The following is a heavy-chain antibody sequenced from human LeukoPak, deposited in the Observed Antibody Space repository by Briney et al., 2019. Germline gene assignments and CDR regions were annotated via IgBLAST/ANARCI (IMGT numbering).Heavy chain of an antibody. CDR2: IYYSGST. Sequence: SSQTLSLTCTVSGGSISSGGYYWSWIRQHPGKGLEWIGYIYYSGSTYYNPSLKSRVTISVDTSKNQFSLKLSSVTAADTAVYYCARSEGCSGGSCYTVTPPDYWGQGTLVTVSS. J-gene: IGHJ4*02. CDR1: GGSISSGGYY. CDR3: ARSEGCSGGSCYTVTPPDY. D-gene: IGHD2-15*01. V-gene: IGHV4-31*03.